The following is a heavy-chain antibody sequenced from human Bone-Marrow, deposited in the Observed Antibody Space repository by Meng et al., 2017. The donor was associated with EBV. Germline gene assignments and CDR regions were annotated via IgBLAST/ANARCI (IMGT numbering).Heavy chain of an antibody. D-gene: IGHD2-21*01. Sequence: QVRLVQLGAEGKKPGSSVGVSCKASGVTLKNFAINWWRRAPGEGLEWMGCIIPVLGATNYADNFQGRMKIIADESTNTAYMELSKLTPADTALYYCARDNGDTMTNPYFDYWGQGTLVTVSS. V-gene: IGHV1-69*01. CDR3: ARDNGDTMTNPYFDY. CDR1: GVTLKNFA. J-gene: IGHJ4*02. CDR2: IIPVLGAT.